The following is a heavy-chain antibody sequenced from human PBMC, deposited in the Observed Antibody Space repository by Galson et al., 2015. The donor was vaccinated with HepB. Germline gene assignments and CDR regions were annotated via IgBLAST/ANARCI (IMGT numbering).Heavy chain of an antibody. Sequence: SLRLSCAASGFTVSSNYMSWVRQAPGKGLKWVSVIYSGGSTYYADSVKGRFTIYRDKSKNTLYLQMNSLRAEDTAVYYCARAILSLRIAVAGPVYGMDVWGQGTTVTVSS. J-gene: IGHJ6*02. D-gene: IGHD6-19*01. V-gene: IGHV3-66*01. CDR2: IYSGGST. CDR1: GFTVSSNY. CDR3: ARAILSLRIAVAGPVYGMDV.